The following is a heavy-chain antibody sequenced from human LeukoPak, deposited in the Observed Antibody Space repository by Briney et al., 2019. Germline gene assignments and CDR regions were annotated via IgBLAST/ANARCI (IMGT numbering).Heavy chain of an antibody. V-gene: IGHV3-21*04. CDR2: ISSSSSYI. D-gene: IGHD3-10*01. Sequence: GGSLRLSCAASGFTFSSYSMNWVRQAPGKGLEWVSSISSSSSYIYYADSVKGRFTISRDNAKNTLYLQMNSLRAEDTAVYYCARGDSLGFGELFYWGQGTLVTVSS. CDR3: ARGDSLGFGELFY. J-gene: IGHJ4*02. CDR1: GFTFSSYS.